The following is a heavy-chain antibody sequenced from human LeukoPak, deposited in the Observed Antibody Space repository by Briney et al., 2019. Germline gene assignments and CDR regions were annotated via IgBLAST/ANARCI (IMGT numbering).Heavy chain of an antibody. Sequence: ASVKVSCKASGGTFSSYAISWVRQAPGQGLEWMGGIIPIFGTAKYAQKFQGRVTITADESTSTAYMELSSLRSEDTAVYYCARGPYYCSSTSCYSLQSDYWGQGTLVTVSS. CDR3: ARGPYYCSSTSCYSLQSDY. CDR1: GGTFSSYA. J-gene: IGHJ4*02. D-gene: IGHD2-2*01. V-gene: IGHV1-69*13. CDR2: IIPIFGTA.